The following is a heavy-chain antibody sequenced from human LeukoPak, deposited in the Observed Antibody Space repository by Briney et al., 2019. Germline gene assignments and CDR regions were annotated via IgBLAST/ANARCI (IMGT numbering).Heavy chain of an antibody. J-gene: IGHJ3*02. Sequence: SQTLSLTCAISGDSVSADGAAWNWIRQSPSRGLEWLGRTYYRSKWYNDYAVSVKSRITINPDTSKNQFSLQLNSVTPEDTAVYYCARVPYYDFQADAFDIWGQGTMVTVSS. CDR3: ARVPYYDFQADAFDI. V-gene: IGHV6-1*01. CDR1: GDSVSADGAA. D-gene: IGHD3-3*01. CDR2: TYYRSKWYN.